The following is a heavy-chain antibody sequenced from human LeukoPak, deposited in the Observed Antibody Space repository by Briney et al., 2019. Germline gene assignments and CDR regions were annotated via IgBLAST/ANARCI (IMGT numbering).Heavy chain of an antibody. CDR2: ISSSSDTI. CDR1: GFTFNTYS. D-gene: IGHD2-2*01. Sequence: GGSLRLSCAVSGFTFNTYSMNWVRQAPGKGLEWVSYISSSSDTIYYADSVRGRFTISRDNAKNSLYLQMNSLRAEDTAVYYCARDTRGESDYWGQGTLVTVSS. CDR3: ARDTRGESDY. V-gene: IGHV3-48*04. J-gene: IGHJ4*02.